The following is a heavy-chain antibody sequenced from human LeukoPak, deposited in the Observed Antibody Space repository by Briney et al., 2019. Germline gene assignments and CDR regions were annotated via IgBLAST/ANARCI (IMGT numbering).Heavy chain of an antibody. CDR2: IYYSGST. CDR3: ARQYFDY. V-gene: IGHV4-59*08. Sequence: SETLSLTCTVSGGSISSYCWSWIRQPPGKGLEWIGYIYYSGSTNYNPSLKSRVTISVDTSKNQFSLKLSSVTAADTAVYYCARQYFDYWGQGSLVAVSS. J-gene: IGHJ4*02. CDR1: GGSISSYC.